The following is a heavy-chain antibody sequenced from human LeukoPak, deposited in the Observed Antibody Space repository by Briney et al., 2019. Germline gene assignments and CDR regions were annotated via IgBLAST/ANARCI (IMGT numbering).Heavy chain of an antibody. J-gene: IGHJ6*02. Sequence: GGSLRLSCAASGFTFSSYAMSWVRQAPGKGLEWVSAISGSGGSTYYADSVKGRFTISRDNSKNTLYLQMYSLRAEDTAVYYCAKDVAYYDSSGYYPGDNYYGMDVWGQGTTVTVSS. CDR1: GFTFSSYA. D-gene: IGHD3-22*01. V-gene: IGHV3-23*01. CDR2: ISGSGGST. CDR3: AKDVAYYDSSGYYPGDNYYGMDV.